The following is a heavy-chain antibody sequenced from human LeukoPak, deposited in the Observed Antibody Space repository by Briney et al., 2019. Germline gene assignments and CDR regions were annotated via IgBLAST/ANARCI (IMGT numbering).Heavy chain of an antibody. D-gene: IGHD6-19*01. Sequence: ASVKVSCKASGYTFTKFYIHWVRQAPGQGLEWMSLINPSGGSTSYAEKFHGRVTLTRDMSTNTVYMELSSLRSEDAAVYYCARQVAVAGSQRFDPWGQGTLVTVSS. CDR2: INPSGGST. V-gene: IGHV1-46*01. J-gene: IGHJ5*02. CDR3: ARQVAVAGSQRFDP. CDR1: GYTFTKFY.